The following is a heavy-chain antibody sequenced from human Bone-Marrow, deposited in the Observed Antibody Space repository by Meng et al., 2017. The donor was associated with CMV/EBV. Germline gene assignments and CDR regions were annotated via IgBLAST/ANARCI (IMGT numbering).Heavy chain of an antibody. CDR2: ISSSSSTI. D-gene: IGHD3-3*01. CDR3: ARDGDDFWSGYLDS. J-gene: IGHJ4*02. Sequence: GESLKISCSASGFTFDDYGMNWVRQVPGKGLEWVSYISSSSSTIYDADSVKGRFTISRDNAENSLYLHMSSLRAEDTAVYYCARDGDDFWSGYLDSWGQGTLVTSPQ. CDR1: GFTFDDYG. V-gene: IGHV3-48*04.